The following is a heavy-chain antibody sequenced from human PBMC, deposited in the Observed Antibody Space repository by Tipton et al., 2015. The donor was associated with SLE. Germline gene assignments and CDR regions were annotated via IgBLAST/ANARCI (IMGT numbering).Heavy chain of an antibody. D-gene: IGHD3-3*01. CDR1: GGSISSYY. CDR3: ARDLSGPHSDP. V-gene: IGHV4-59*01. Sequence: TLSLTCTVSGGSISSYYWSWIRLPPGKGLEWIGRIYYSGNTNYNPSLKSRVTISVDTSKNQFSLNLSSVTAADTAVYYCARDLSGPHSDPGGRRPLAPVPS. CDR2: IYYSGNT. J-gene: IGHJ2*01.